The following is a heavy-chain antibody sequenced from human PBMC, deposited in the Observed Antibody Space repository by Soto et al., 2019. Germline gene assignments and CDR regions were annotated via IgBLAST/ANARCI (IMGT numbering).Heavy chain of an antibody. D-gene: IGHD5-18*01. CDR3: ARLSNEYNYGYCLYYYDTAF. Sequence: QTPGRGLEWIGSVYYSVSTYYNPSLKSQVIIYVDTSNNKFSLKLSSVTAADTAVYYCARLSNEYNYGYCLYYYDTAFLVKRTTVTVFS. CDR2: VYYSVST. V-gene: IGHV4-39*01. J-gene: IGHJ6*03.